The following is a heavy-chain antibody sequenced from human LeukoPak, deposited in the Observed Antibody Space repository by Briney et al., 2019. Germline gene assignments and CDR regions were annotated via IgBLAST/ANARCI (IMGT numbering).Heavy chain of an antibody. J-gene: IGHJ4*02. CDR2: ISSSSSTI. CDR3: AKDAPTSYSSGWPIDY. D-gene: IGHD6-19*01. V-gene: IGHV3-48*01. Sequence: SGGSLRLSCAASGFTFSSYSMNWVRQAPGKGLEWVSYISSSSSTIYYADSVKGRFTISRDNAKNSLYLQMNSLRAEDTAVYYCAKDAPTSYSSGWPIDYWGQGTLVTVSS. CDR1: GFTFSSYS.